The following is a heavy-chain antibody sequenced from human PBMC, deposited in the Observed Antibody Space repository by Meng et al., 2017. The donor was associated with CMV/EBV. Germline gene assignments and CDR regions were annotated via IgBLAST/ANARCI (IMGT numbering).Heavy chain of an antibody. CDR1: GFTFSSYA. J-gene: IGHJ6*02. V-gene: IGHV3-30-3*01. CDR2: ISYDGSNK. Sequence: GESLKISCAASGFTFSSYAMHWVRQAPGKGLEWVAVISYDGSNKYYADSVKGRFTISRDNSKNTLCLQMNSLRAEDTAVYYCARELIVVVPAAIWAYYYGMDVWGQGTTVTVSS. CDR3: ARELIVVVPAAIWAYYYGMDV. D-gene: IGHD2-2*01.